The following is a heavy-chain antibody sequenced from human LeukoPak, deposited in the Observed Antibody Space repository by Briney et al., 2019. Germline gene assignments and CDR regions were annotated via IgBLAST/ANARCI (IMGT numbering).Heavy chain of an antibody. Sequence: SGTLSLTCTVSGGSISSYYWSWIRQPPGKGLEWIGYIYFSGSTNYSPSLKSRVTISVDTSKNQFSLRLSSVTAADTAVYYCARGYCSGGSCYYFDLWGHGTLVTVSS. V-gene: IGHV4-59*01. CDR2: IYFSGST. D-gene: IGHD2-15*01. J-gene: IGHJ2*01. CDR3: ARGYCSGGSCYYFDL. CDR1: GGSISSYY.